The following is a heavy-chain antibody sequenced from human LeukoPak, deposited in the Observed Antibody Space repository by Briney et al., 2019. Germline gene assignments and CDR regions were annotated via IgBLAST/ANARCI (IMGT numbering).Heavy chain of an antibody. V-gene: IGHV4-4*08. CDR1: SGSISRYF. J-gene: IGHJ6*02. Sequence: SETLSLTCTVSSGSISRYFWSWIRQPPGKGLEWIGYIYTSGSTNYNPSLKSRVTMSVDTSKNQFSLKLSSVTAADTAVYYCAREWYSSSFPGYYYYGMDVWGQGTTVTVSS. CDR3: AREWYSSSFPGYYYYGMDV. CDR2: IYTSGST. D-gene: IGHD6-6*01.